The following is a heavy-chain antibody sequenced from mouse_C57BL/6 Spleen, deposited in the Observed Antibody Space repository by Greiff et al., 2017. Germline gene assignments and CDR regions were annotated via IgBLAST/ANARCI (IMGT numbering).Heavy chain of an antibody. J-gene: IGHJ3*01. Sequence: VHVKQSGAELVKPGASVKLSCTASGFNIKDYYMHWVKQRTEQGLEWIGRIDPEDGETKYAPKFQGKATITADTSSNTAYLQLSSLTSEDTAVYYCASPLANWAAFAYWGQGTLVTVSA. CDR2: IDPEDGET. CDR3: ASPLANWAAFAY. CDR1: GFNIKDYY. D-gene: IGHD4-1*01. V-gene: IGHV14-2*01.